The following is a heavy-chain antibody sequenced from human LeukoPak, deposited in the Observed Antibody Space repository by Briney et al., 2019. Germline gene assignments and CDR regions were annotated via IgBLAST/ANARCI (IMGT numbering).Heavy chain of an antibody. CDR3: AREGVAGARDFDY. CDR2: ISSSSSYI. V-gene: IGHV3-21*01. J-gene: IGHJ4*02. CDR1: GFTFSNYA. D-gene: IGHD1-26*01. Sequence: GGSLRLSCTASGFTFSNYAMNWVRQAPGKGLEWVSSISSSSSYIYYADSVKGRFTISRDNAKNSLYLQMNSLRAEDTAVYYCAREGVAGARDFDYWGQGTLVTVSS.